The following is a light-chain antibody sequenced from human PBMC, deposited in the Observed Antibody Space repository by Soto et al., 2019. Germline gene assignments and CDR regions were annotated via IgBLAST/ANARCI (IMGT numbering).Light chain of an antibody. CDR3: QQGDSTPYT. CDR1: QSINTF. V-gene: IGKV1-39*01. Sequence: DSQMTQSPSSLSASVGDRVTITCRASQSINTFLNWYQQKPGKAPNLLIYKVSNLQSGVPSRFSGSGSGTDFTLTISSLQPEDFATYFCQQGDSTPYTFGQGTTLEIK. CDR2: KVS. J-gene: IGKJ2*01.